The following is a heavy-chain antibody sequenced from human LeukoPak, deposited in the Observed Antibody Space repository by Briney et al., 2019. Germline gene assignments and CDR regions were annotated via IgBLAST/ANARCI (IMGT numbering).Heavy chain of an antibody. CDR2: IIPIFGTA. J-gene: IGHJ4*02. CDR3: ARVGSCDYNLWYFDY. CDR1: GGTFSSYA. Sequence: SVKVSCKASGGTFSSYAISWVRQAPGQGLEWMGGIIPIFGTANYAQKFQGRVTITADESTSTAYMELSSLRSEDTAVYYCARVGSCDYNLWYFDYWGQGTLVTVSS. D-gene: IGHD4-11*01. V-gene: IGHV1-69*13.